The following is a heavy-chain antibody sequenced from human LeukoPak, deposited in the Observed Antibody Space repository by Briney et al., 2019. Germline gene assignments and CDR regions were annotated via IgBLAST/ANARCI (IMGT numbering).Heavy chain of an antibody. V-gene: IGHV3-7*01. D-gene: IGHD6-25*01. CDR3: ARFAAGGSYYYYMDV. CDR2: IKQDGSEK. Sequence: GGSLRLSCAASGFTFSSYWMSWVRQAPGKGLEWVANIKQDGSEKYYVDSVKGRFTISRDNAKNSLYLQMNSLRADDTDVYYCARFAAGGSYYYYMDVWGKGTTVTVSS. CDR1: GFTFSSYW. J-gene: IGHJ6*03.